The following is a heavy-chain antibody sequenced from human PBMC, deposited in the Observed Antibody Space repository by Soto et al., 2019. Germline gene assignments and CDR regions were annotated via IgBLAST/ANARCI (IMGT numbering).Heavy chain of an antibody. Sequence: ASVKVSCKASGGTFSSYAISWVRQAPGQGLEWMGGIIPIFGTANYAQKFQGRVTITADESTSTAYMELSSLRSEDTAVYYCAGAARPGFYYYYYGMDVWGQGTTVTVSS. V-gene: IGHV1-69*13. CDR1: GGTFSSYA. CDR2: IIPIFGTA. D-gene: IGHD6-6*01. J-gene: IGHJ6*02. CDR3: AGAARPGFYYYYYGMDV.